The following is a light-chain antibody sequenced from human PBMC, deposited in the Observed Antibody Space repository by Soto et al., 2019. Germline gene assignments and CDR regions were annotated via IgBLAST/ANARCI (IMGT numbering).Light chain of an antibody. CDR1: SSDVGNYIY. CDR2: EVS. V-gene: IGLV2-14*01. J-gene: IGLJ1*01. CDR3: TSYKTSSTYV. Sequence: QSALTQPASVSGSPGQSITISCTGTSSDVGNYIYVFWFQQHPGKAPKLIISEVSNRPSGVSSRFSGSKSGNTASLTISGLQAEDEANYYCTSYKTSSTYVFGTGTKVTVL.